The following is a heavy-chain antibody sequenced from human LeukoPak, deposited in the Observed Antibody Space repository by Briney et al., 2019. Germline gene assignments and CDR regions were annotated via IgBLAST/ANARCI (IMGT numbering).Heavy chain of an antibody. Sequence: PSETLSLTCTVSGGSISSGDYYWSWIRQPPGKGLEWIGYIYYSGSTNYNPSLKSRVTISVDTSKNQFSLKLSSVTAADTAVYYCARGDVLDAFDIWGQGTMVSVSS. D-gene: IGHD2-21*01. CDR2: IYYSGST. CDR3: ARGDVLDAFDI. J-gene: IGHJ3*02. V-gene: IGHV4-61*08. CDR1: GGSISSGDYY.